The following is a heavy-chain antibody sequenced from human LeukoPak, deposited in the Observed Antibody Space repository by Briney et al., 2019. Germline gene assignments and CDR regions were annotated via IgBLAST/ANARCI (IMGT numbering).Heavy chain of an antibody. CDR1: GGTFSSYA. CDR3: ARESVEDESYSSGYTEPFDY. V-gene: IGHV1-69*06. D-gene: IGHD3-22*01. CDR2: IIPIFGTA. Sequence: SVKVSCKASGGTFSSYAISWVRQAPGQGLEWMGGIIPIFGTANYAQKFQGRVTITADKSTSTAYMELSSLRSEDTAVYYCARESVEDESYSSGYTEPFDYWGQGTLVTVSS. J-gene: IGHJ4*02.